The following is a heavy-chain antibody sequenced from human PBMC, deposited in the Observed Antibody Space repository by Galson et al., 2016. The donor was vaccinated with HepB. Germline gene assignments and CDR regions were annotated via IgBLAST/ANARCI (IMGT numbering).Heavy chain of an antibody. CDR1: GFAFNTYA. CDR3: AKANIIMVTLGLYLGT. CDR2: VSGHAGST. V-gene: IGHV3-23*01. D-gene: IGHD2/OR15-2a*01. J-gene: IGHJ5*02. Sequence: SLRLSCATSGFAFNTYAMNWVRQAPGKGLEWVAGVSGHAGSTYYADSVKGRFAISRDNSKNTLFLQMHGLRADDTAVYYCAKANIIMVTLGLYLGTWGPGTLVTVSS.